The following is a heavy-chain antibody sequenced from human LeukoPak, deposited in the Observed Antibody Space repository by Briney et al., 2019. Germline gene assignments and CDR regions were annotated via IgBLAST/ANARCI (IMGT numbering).Heavy chain of an antibody. CDR3: ARGLGYCSGGSCYAY. CDR1: GGSFSGYY. J-gene: IGHJ4*02. CDR2: INHSGST. D-gene: IGHD2-15*01. V-gene: IGHV4-34*01. Sequence: SETLSLTCAVYGGSFSGYYWSWIRQPPGKGLEWIGEINHSGSTNYNPSLKSRVTISVDTSKNQFSLKLSSVTAADTAVYYCARGLGYCSGGSCYAYRGQGTLVTVSS.